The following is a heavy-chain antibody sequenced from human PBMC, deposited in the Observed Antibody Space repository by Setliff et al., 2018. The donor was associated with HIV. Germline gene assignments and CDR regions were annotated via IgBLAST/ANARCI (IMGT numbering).Heavy chain of an antibody. CDR1: GYTLTELS. V-gene: IGHV1-24*01. Sequence: ASVKVSCKISGYTLTELSIHWVRQAPGKGLEWMANFDPEDGETFYAQKFQGRLHMTEDTSTDTAYMELSSLRSDDTAMYYCATDPGYSSTWYSESFQHWGQGTVVTVSS. CDR3: ATDPGYSSTWYSESFQH. D-gene: IGHD6-13*01. J-gene: IGHJ1*01. CDR2: FDPEDGET.